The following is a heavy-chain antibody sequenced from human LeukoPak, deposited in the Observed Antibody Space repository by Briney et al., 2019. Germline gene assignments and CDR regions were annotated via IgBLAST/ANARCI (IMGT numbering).Heavy chain of an antibody. CDR2: ITGNSNYI. J-gene: IGHJ4*02. V-gene: IGHV3-11*06. CDR1: GFTFSDYY. Sequence: GGSLRLSCAASGFTFSDYYMSWVRLAPGKGLEWVSFITGNSNYIYYADSVKGRFTISRDNAKNSLYLQMNSLRVEDTAVYYCARDRVSGSGSIDYWGQGALVTVSS. CDR3: ARDRVSGSGSIDY. D-gene: IGHD3-10*01.